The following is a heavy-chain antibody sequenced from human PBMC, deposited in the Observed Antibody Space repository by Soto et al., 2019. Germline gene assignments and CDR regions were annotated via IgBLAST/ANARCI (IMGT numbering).Heavy chain of an antibody. CDR1: GYTLTSYG. Sequence: GASVKVSCKASGYTLTSYGISWVRQAPGQGLEWMGWISAYNGNTNYAQKLQGRVTMTTDTSTSTAYMELRSLRSDDTAVYYRARTEYYDFWSGYYTYPGHFDYWGQGTLVT. J-gene: IGHJ4*02. CDR2: ISAYNGNT. D-gene: IGHD3-3*01. V-gene: IGHV1-18*04. CDR3: ARTEYYDFWSGYYTYPGHFDY.